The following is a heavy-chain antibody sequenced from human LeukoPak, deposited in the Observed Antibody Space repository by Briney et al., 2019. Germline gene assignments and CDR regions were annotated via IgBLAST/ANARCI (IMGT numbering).Heavy chain of an antibody. Sequence: GSLRLSCAASGFTFSSYAMAWVRQAPGEGLEWVSLISASGTTYYANSVKGRFTISKDNSKDTLYLQMNSLRAEATALYYCAKTPGGYYMDVWGKGTTVTVSS. V-gene: IGHV3-23*01. CDR3: AKTPGGYYMDV. CDR1: GFTFSSYA. D-gene: IGHD1-1*01. CDR2: ISASGTT. J-gene: IGHJ6*03.